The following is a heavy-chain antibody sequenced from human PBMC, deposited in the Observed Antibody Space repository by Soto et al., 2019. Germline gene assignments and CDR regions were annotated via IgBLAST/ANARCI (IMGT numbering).Heavy chain of an antibody. Sequence: GESLKISCKGSGYSFTTYWIGWVRQMPGKGLEWMGIIYPGDSDTRYSPSFQGQVTISADNSISTAYLQWSSLKASDTAMYYCARQERGYSGYQDYWGQGTLVTVSS. V-gene: IGHV5-51*01. J-gene: IGHJ4*02. CDR1: GYSFTTYW. CDR3: ARQERGYSGYQDY. CDR2: IYPGDSDT. D-gene: IGHD5-12*01.